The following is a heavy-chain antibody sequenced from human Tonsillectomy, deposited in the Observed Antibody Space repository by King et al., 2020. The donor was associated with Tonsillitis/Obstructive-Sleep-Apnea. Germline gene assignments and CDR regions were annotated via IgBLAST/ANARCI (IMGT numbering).Heavy chain of an antibody. CDR3: ARLLFFGQLVRYAFDI. J-gene: IGHJ3*02. CDR1: GYSFTSYW. V-gene: IGHV5-51*01. Sequence: QLVQSGAEVKKPGESLKISCKGSGYSFTSYWIGWVRQMPGKGLQWMGIIYPGDSDTRYSPSFQGQVTIPADKSISTAYLQWSSLKTSDTAMYFCARLLFFGQLVRYAFDIWGQGTMVTVSS. D-gene: IGHD6-6*01. CDR2: IYPGDSDT.